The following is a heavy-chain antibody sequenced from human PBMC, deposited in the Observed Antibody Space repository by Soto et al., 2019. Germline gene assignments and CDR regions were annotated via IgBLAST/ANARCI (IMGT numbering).Heavy chain of an antibody. J-gene: IGHJ4*02. Sequence: GESLKISCKGSGYRFSTYWIAWVRQMPGKGLEWMGIIYPGDSDTRYSPSFQGQVTISADKSVNTAYLQWSSLKASDTAMYYCARHASGFAHWGQGILVTVSS. CDR3: ARHASGFAH. CDR1: GYRFSTYW. D-gene: IGHD6-19*01. V-gene: IGHV5-51*01. CDR2: IYPGDSDT.